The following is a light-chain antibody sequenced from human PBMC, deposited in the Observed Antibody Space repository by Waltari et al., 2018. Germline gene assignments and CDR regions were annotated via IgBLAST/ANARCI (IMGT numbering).Light chain of an antibody. CDR3: QTWATDIRGI. J-gene: IGLJ2*01. Sequence: QLVLTQSPSASASLGASVKLTCTLSSRHSSYAVAWHQQQPEKGPRFLMKLNSDGSHTKGDGIPDRFSGSSSGADRYLIISSLQSEDEADYFCQTWATDIRGILGGGTKLTVL. V-gene: IGLV4-69*01. CDR2: LNSDGSH. CDR1: SRHSSYA.